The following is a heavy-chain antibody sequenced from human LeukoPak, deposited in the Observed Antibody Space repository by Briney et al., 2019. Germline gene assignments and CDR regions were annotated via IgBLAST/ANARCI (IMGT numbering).Heavy chain of an antibody. CDR3: ASTIFGDSGSWFDP. CDR2: IYYSGST. CDR1: GGSISSGDCY. D-gene: IGHD3-3*01. J-gene: IGHJ5*02. Sequence: SQTLSLTCTVSGGSISSGDCYWSWIRQPPGKGLEWIGYIYYSGSTYYNPSLKSRVTISVDTSKNQFSLKLSSVTAADTAVYYCASTIFGDSGSWFDPWGQGTLVTVSS. V-gene: IGHV4-30-4*08.